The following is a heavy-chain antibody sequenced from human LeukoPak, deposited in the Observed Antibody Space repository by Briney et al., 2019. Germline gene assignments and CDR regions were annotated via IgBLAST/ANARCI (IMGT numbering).Heavy chain of an antibody. CDR3: AKQIHPTSDAFDI. V-gene: IGHV3-30*18. CDR2: ISYDGSNK. CDR1: GFTFSSYG. Sequence: GGSLRLSCAASGFTFSSYGMHWVRQAPGKGLEWVTVISYDGSNKYYADSVKGRFTISRDNSKNTLYLQMNGLRAEDTAVYYCAKQIHPTSDAFDIWGQGTMVTVSS. J-gene: IGHJ3*02.